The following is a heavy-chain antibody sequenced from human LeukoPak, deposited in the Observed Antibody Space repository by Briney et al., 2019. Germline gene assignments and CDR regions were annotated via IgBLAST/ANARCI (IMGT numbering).Heavy chain of an antibody. CDR1: GYSISSSYY. D-gene: IGHD3-22*01. V-gene: IGHV4-38-2*02. Sequence: PSETLSLTCGVSGYSISSSYYWGWIRQPPGKGLEWIGSIYHTGGTYYNPSLKSRVTISIDTSKNQLSLKLSSVTAADTAVYYCARDGPTYYYDNSGYYFAYWGQGTLVSVSS. J-gene: IGHJ4*02. CDR2: IYHTGGT. CDR3: ARDGPTYYYDNSGYYFAY.